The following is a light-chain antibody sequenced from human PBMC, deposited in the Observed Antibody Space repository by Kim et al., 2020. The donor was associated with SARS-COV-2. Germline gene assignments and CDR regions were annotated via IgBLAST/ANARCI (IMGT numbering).Light chain of an antibody. J-gene: IGLJ2*01. CDR3: QAWDSSTHVV. CDR1: KLGDKY. Sequence: VSPGQTASITCSGDKLGDKYACWYQQKPGQSPVLVMYQDNKRPSGIPERFSGSNSGNTATLTISGTQAMDEADYYCQAWDSSTHVVFGGGTQLTVL. V-gene: IGLV3-1*01. CDR2: QDN.